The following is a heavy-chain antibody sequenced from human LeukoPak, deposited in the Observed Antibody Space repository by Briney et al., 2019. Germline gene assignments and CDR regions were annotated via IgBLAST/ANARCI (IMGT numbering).Heavy chain of an antibody. V-gene: IGHV3-48*03. CDR2: INSNGRTT. CDR3: ARDRTGIFDY. J-gene: IGHJ4*02. D-gene: IGHD1-1*01. Sequence: GGSLRLSCAASGFTFSSYEMNWVRQAPGKGLEWVSYINSNGRTTYYADSVKGRFTISRDNSKNTLYLQMNSLRAEDTAVYYCARDRTGIFDYWGQGTLVTVSS. CDR1: GFTFSSYE.